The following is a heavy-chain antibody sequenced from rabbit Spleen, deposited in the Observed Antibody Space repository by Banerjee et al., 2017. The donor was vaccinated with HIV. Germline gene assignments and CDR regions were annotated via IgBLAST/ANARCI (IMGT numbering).Heavy chain of an antibody. J-gene: IGHJ3*01. CDR2: IYTGSSGST. CDR3: ARHYIGDTVYGDPGL. Sequence: QSLEESGGDLVKPGASLTLTCTASGFSFNNNYVMCWVRQAPGKGLEWIACIYTGSSGSTYYASWAKGRFTISKTSSTTVTLQMTSLTAADTATYFCARHYIGDTVYGDPGLWGQGTLVTVS. CDR1: GFSFNNNYV. V-gene: IGHV1S40*01. D-gene: IGHD2-1*01.